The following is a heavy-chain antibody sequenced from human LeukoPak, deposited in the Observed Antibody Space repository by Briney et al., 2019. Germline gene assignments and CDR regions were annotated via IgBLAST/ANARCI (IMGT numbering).Heavy chain of an antibody. J-gene: IGHJ5*02. CDR1: GYTFTAYY. Sequence: GASVKVSCKASGYTFTAYYMHWVRQAPGQGLEWMGWINPNSGDTKYLQKIQGRVTMTRDTSISTAYMELRRLRSDDTAVYYCARDRSGVGDNWFDPWGQGTLVTVSS. CDR2: INPNSGDT. D-gene: IGHD1-26*01. V-gene: IGHV1-2*02. CDR3: ARDRSGVGDNWFDP.